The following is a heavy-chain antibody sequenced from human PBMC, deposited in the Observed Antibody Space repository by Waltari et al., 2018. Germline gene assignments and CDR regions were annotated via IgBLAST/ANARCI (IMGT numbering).Heavy chain of an antibody. CDR3: ARALEP. Sequence: QVQLQESGPGLVKPSQTLSLTCTVSGGSISSGSYYWSWIRQPAGKGLEWIGRIYTSGSTNYNPSLKGRVTISVDTSKNQFSLKLSSVTAADTAVYYCARALEPWGQGTLVTVSS. J-gene: IGHJ5*02. V-gene: IGHV4-61*02. CDR2: IYTSGST. CDR1: GGSISSGSYY.